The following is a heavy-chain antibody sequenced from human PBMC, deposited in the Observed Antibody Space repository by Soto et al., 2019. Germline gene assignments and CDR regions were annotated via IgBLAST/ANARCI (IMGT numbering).Heavy chain of an antibody. Sequence: QVQLVQSGAEVKKPGSSVKVSCKASGGTFSSYAISWVRQAPGQGLEWMGGIIPISDTTNYAQKFQGRVTITADESTSKAYMELSSLRSEDTAVYYCARSQGSSTSLEIYYYYYYGMEVWGQGTTVTVSS. CDR2: IIPISDTT. J-gene: IGHJ6*02. V-gene: IGHV1-69*01. D-gene: IGHD2-2*01. CDR1: GGTFSSYA. CDR3: ARSQGSSTSLEIYYYYYYGMEV.